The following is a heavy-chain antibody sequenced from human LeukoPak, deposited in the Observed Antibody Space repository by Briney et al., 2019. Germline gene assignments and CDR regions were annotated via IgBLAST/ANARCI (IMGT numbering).Heavy chain of an antibody. CDR2: IYYSGST. Sequence: KASETLSLTCTVSGGSVSSGSYYWSWIRQPPGKGLEWIGYIYYSGSTNYNPSLKSRVTISVDTSKNQFSLKLSSVTAADTAVYYCARVVSDKNTELYADWGQGTLVTVSS. CDR1: GGSVSSGSYY. V-gene: IGHV4-61*01. CDR3: ARVVSDKNTELYAD. J-gene: IGHJ4*02. D-gene: IGHD3-10*01.